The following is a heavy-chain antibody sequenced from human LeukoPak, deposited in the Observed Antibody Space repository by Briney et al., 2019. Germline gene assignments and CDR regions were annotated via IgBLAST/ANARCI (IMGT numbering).Heavy chain of an antibody. CDR2: VYTSGST. CDR1: GGSISSSY. J-gene: IGHJ4*02. CDR3: ARDPNSAL. V-gene: IGHV4-4*07. D-gene: IGHD2-21*01. Sequence: PSETLSLTCTVSGGSISSSYWSWIRQPAGKGLEWIGRVYTSGSTNYNYNPSLKSQLTMSVDTSKNQFSLKLSSVTAADTAVYYCARDPNSALWGQGTLVTVSS.